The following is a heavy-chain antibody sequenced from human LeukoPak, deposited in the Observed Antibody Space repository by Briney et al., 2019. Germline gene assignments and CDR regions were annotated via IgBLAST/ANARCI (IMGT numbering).Heavy chain of an antibody. J-gene: IGHJ6*03. V-gene: IGHV3-7*01. CDR3: ARGADYYYYYMDV. D-gene: IGHD1-26*01. CDR2: IKQDGSEK. CDR1: GFTFSSYA. Sequence: PGGSLRLSCAASGFTFSSYAIIWVRQAPGKGLEWGANIKQDGSEKYYVDSVKGRFTISRDNAKNSLYLQMNSLRAEDTAVYYCARGADYYYYYMDVWGKGTTVTISS.